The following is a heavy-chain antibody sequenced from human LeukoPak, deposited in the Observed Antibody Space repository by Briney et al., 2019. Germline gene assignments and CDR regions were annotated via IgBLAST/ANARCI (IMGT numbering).Heavy chain of an antibody. V-gene: IGHV3-33*01. CDR3: ASQDCSSTSCYYDY. J-gene: IGHJ4*02. CDR1: GFTFSSYG. CDR2: IWYDGSNK. Sequence: GGSLRLSCAASGFTFSSYGMHWVRQAPGKGLEWVAVIWYDGSNKYYADSVKGRFTISRDNSKNTLYLQMNSLRAEDTAVYYCASQDCSSTSCYYDYWGQGTLVTVSS. D-gene: IGHD2-2*01.